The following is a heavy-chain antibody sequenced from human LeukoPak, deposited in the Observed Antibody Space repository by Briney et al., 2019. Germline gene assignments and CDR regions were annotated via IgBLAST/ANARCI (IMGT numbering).Heavy chain of an antibody. J-gene: IGHJ2*01. CDR3: TREDNWYFDL. V-gene: IGHV3-53*01. Sequence: GGSLRLSCAASGFTVSSNYMSWVRQAPGKGLEWVSVIYSGGDTYYADSVKGRSTISRDNSKNTLYLQMNSLRAEDTAVYYCTREDNWYFDLWGRGTLVTVSS. CDR2: IYSGGDT. CDR1: GFTVSSNY.